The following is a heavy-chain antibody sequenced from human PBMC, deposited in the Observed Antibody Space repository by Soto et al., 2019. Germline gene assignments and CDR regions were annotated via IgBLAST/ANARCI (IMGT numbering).Heavy chain of an antibody. J-gene: IGHJ6*02. CDR1: GYTFTNYW. CDR2: IYPGDSET. Sequence: GESLKISCKGSGYTFTNYWIGWLRQMPVRGLEWMGIIYPGDSETTYNPSFQGQVTISADKSITTTYLQWSSLKASDTAIYYCAASIFYYGMDVWGQGTTLTVSS. CDR3: AASIFYYGMDV. V-gene: IGHV5-51*01.